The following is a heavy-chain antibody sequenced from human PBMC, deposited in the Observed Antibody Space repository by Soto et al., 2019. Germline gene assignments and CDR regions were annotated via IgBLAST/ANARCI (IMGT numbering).Heavy chain of an antibody. CDR1: GDSIDRSNYY. D-gene: IGHD3-22*01. V-gene: IGHV4-39*01. Sequence: QLQLQESGPGVVKPSETLSLTCTVSGDSIDRSNYYWDWIRQPPGKGLEWIGTTYYNGNAYYNPSLNGRGTMSVDTSKTQFSLKLISVTAADTAVYYCARHFVAVVIKGWGYWGQGALVTVSS. CDR3: ARHFVAVVIKGWGY. J-gene: IGHJ4*02. CDR2: TYYNGNA.